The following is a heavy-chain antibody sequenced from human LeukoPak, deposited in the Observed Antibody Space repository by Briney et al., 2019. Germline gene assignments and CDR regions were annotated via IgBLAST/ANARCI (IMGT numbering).Heavy chain of an antibody. D-gene: IGHD3-10*01. CDR2: IYCSGTT. V-gene: IGHV4-59*01. CDR3: ARDRFYYGSGSYYGLDH. CDR1: GGSINHYY. J-gene: IGHJ4*02. Sequence: PSETLSLTCTVSGGSINHYYWSWIRQPSGKGLEWIGHIYCSGTTNYNPSLKSRVTMSLDTPKTQFSLKMSSVTAADTAVYYCARDRFYYGSGSYYGLDHWGQGTLVTVSS.